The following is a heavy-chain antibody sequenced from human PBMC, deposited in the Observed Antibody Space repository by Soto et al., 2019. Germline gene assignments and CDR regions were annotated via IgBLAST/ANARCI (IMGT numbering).Heavy chain of an antibody. J-gene: IGHJ4*02. D-gene: IGHD5-12*01. V-gene: IGHV4-30-2*01. Sequence: QLQLQESGSGLVKPSQTLSLTCAVSGGSISSGGYSWSWIRQPPGKGLEWIGYIYHSGSTYYNPSLKSLVPISVDRSKNQFSRKLSSVTAADAAVYYCAAGGGLPRYYWGQGTLVTVSS. CDR3: AAGGGLPRYY. CDR2: IYHSGST. CDR1: GGSISSGGYS.